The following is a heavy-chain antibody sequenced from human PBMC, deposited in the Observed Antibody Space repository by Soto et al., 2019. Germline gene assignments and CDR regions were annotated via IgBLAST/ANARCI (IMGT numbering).Heavy chain of an antibody. V-gene: IGHV1-24*01. J-gene: IGHJ6*02. CDR1: GYTLTELS. CDR2: FDPEDGET. CDR3: ATDLYTQGLKPRYYYGMDV. Sequence: ASVKVSCKVSGYTLTELSMHWVRQAPGKGLEWMGGFDPEDGETIYAQKFQGRVTMTEDTSTDTAYMELSSLRSEDTAVYYCATDLYTQGLKPRYYYGMDVWGQGTTVTVSS. D-gene: IGHD2-2*02.